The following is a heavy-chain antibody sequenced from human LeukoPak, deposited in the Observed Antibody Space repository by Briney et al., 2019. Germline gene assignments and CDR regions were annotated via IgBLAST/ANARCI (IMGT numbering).Heavy chain of an antibody. CDR3: SGGTYGYEDY. D-gene: IGHD5-12*01. J-gene: IGHJ4*02. Sequence: ASVKVSCKASGYTFTSYGISWVRQAPGQGLEWMGWISPYHGNTNYPHKLQGRFTMTTNTSTTPSNIELTSLRSDDTAVNYFSGGTYGYEDYWGEGTLVTVSS. CDR1: GYTFTSYG. V-gene: IGHV1-18*01. CDR2: ISPYHGNT.